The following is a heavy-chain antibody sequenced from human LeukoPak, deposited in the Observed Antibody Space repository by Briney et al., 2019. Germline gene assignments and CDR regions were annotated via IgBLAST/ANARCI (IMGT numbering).Heavy chain of an antibody. CDR1: GGSISSYY. J-gene: IGHJ4*02. CDR2: IYYSGST. CDR3: ASGSYDILTCYYFDY. D-gene: IGHD3-9*01. Sequence: SETLSLTCTVSGGSISSYYWSWIRQPPGKGLEWIGYIYYSGSTNYNPSLKSRVTISVDTSKNQFSLKLSSVTAADTAVYYCASGSYDILTCYYFDYWGQGTLVTVSS. V-gene: IGHV4-59*01.